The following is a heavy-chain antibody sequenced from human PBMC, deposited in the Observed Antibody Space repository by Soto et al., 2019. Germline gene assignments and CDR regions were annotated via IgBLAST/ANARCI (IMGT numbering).Heavy chain of an antibody. CDR3: ARHEGTMIVVAYYGMDV. J-gene: IGHJ6*02. CDR1: GGTISSYY. D-gene: IGHD3-22*01. Sequence: SETLSLTCPVSGGTISSYYWSWIRQPPGKGLEWIGYIYYSGSTNYNPSLKSRVTISVDTSKNQLSLKLSSVTAADTAVYYCARHEGTMIVVAYYGMDVWGQGTTVTVSS. CDR2: IYYSGST. V-gene: IGHV4-59*08.